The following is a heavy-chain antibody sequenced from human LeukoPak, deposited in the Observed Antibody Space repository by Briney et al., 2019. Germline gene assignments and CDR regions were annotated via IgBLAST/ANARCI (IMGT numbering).Heavy chain of an antibody. CDR2: NYYSGSG. V-gene: IGHV4-59*01. CDR1: GGSISTDY. CDR3: ARGLIPFPRHYYYLDV. Sequence: SETLSLTCSVSGGSISTDYWSWIRQPPGKGLEWIGYNYYSGSGIYSPSLKSRVTISLDTSKNQFSLKLSSVTAAGTAVYYCARGLIPFPRHYYYLDVWGKGTTVIVSS. D-gene: IGHD2-21*02. J-gene: IGHJ6*03.